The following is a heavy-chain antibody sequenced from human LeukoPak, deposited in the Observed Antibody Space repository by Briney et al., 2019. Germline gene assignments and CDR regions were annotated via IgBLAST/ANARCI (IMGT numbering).Heavy chain of an antibody. CDR1: GVSFSNYW. J-gene: IGHJ6*02. Sequence: GGSLRLSCAVSGVSFSNYWMTWARQAPGKGLEWVANIKPDGREKYYVDSVKGRFTISRDNAKDSLYLHMSSLRAEDTAVYYRVRAMDVWGQGTTVTVSS. CDR2: IKPDGREK. V-gene: IGHV3-7*05. CDR3: VRAMDV.